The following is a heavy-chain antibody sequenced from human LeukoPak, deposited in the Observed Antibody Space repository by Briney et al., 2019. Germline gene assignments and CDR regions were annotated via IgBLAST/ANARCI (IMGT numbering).Heavy chain of an antibody. CDR3: VKDPAAVAGTSNYFDY. Sequence: PGGSLRLSCAASGFTFSNYGMHWVRQAPGKGLEWVAVISYDGSKKYYGDSVKGRFTISRDNSKDTLSLQMNSLRGEDTAVYYCVKDPAAVAGTSNYFDYWGQGTLVSVSS. CDR1: GFTFSNYG. J-gene: IGHJ4*02. CDR2: ISYDGSKK. D-gene: IGHD6-19*01. V-gene: IGHV3-30*18.